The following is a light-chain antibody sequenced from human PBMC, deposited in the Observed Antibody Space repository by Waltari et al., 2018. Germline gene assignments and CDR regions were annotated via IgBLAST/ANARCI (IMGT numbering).Light chain of an antibody. V-gene: IGKV1-39*01. CDR1: QSISTF. Sequence: DIQMTQSPSSLSASVGDRVTITCGASQSISTFFNCYRQKPGKAPELLIYSASILQSGVPSRLSGSGSEKEYTLTSSSLQAEDFVTYYWPQIYSTWKFGQGTKVEI. J-gene: IGKJ1*01. CDR2: SAS. CDR3: PQIYSTWK.